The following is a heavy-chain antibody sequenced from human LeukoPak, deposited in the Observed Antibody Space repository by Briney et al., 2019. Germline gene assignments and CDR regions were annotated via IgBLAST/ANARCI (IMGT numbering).Heavy chain of an antibody. J-gene: IGHJ4*02. D-gene: IGHD6-13*01. CDR3: AREVAAVGTFDY. CDR2: IFYSGST. V-gene: IGHV4-31*03. Sequence: SETLSLTCSVSGDSINSGNYYWNWIRQHPGKGLECIGYIFYSGSTYYNPSLKSRVTISLDTSNNQFSLKLSSVTAADTAVYYCAREVAAVGTFDYWGQGTLVTVSS. CDR1: GDSINSGNYY.